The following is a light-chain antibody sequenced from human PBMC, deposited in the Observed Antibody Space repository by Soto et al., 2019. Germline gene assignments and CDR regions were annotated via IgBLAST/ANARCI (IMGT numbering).Light chain of an antibody. V-gene: IGKV1-39*01. CDR1: QGIRND. Sequence: IQMTQSPSSLAAPVGDRVTITCRASQGIRNDLNWYQQQPGKAPRLLIYGASTLQTGVPSRFSGSGSMTDVTLTISDLKNEDVATYYCQQTYTATRTFGQGTKVDNK. CDR2: GAS. J-gene: IGKJ1*01. CDR3: QQTYTATRT.